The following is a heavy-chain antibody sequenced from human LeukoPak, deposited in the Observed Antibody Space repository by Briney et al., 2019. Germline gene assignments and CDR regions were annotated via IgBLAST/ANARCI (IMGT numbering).Heavy chain of an antibody. CDR1: SGSFIGYD. CDR3: ARVVSSNYYDSSGYRKGGADY. J-gene: IGHJ4*02. D-gene: IGHD3-22*01. V-gene: IGHV4-34*01. CDR2: IDHSGST. Sequence: PSETLSLTCTVNSGSFIGYDWSWIRQPPGRGLEWIGEIDHSGSTKFNPSLQSRVTISVDKSKNQVYLRLTSVTAADTAVYYCARVVSSNYYDSSGYRKGGADYWGQGTLVTVSS.